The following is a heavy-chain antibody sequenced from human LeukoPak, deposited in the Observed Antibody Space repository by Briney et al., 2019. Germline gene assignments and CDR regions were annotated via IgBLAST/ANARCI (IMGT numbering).Heavy chain of an antibody. V-gene: IGHV3-30-3*01. CDR1: GFTFSSYA. CDR2: ISYDGSNK. Sequence: SGGSLRLSCAASGFTFSSYAMHWVRQAPGKGLEWVAVISYDGSNKYYADSVKGRSTISRDNSKNTLYLQMNSLRAEDTAVYYCAKVFRVPAASPEDYFDYWGQGTLVTVSS. J-gene: IGHJ4*02. CDR3: AKVFRVPAASPEDYFDY. D-gene: IGHD2-2*01.